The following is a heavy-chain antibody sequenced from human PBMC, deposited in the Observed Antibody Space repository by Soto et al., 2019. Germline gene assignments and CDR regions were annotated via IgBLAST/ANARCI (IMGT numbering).Heavy chain of an antibody. D-gene: IGHD3-22*01. V-gene: IGHV3-48*02. CDR2: ISSSGSTI. CDR1: GFTFSSYS. Sequence: EVQLVESGRGLVQPGGSLRLSCAASGFTFSSYSMNWVRQAPGKGLEWVSYISSSGSTIYYADSVKGRFTISRDNAKNSLYLQMNSLRDEDTAVYYCERGGRSGYSEVFQHWGQGTLVTVSS. CDR3: ERGGRSGYSEVFQH. J-gene: IGHJ1*01.